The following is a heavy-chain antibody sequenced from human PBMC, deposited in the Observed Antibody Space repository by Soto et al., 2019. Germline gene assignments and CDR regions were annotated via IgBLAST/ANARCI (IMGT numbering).Heavy chain of an antibody. V-gene: IGHV3-23*01. CDR1: GFTFSNFA. CDR3: ANSFSPSGTNWHSHFDH. D-gene: IGHD1-7*01. J-gene: IGHJ4*02. Sequence: EVQLLESGGGLVQPGGSLRLSCETSGFTFSNFAMSWVRLAPGRGLERVSAISSPGRNVYYAASVEGRFTISRYNSKNTVYLHMSSLRAEDTAIYYCANSFSPSGTNWHSHFDHWGQGALVTVSS. CDR2: ISSPGRNV.